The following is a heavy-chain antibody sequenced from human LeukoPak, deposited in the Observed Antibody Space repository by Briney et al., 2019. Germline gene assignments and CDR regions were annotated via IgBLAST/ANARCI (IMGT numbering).Heavy chain of an antibody. D-gene: IGHD1-26*01. CDR1: GFTFSNYW. V-gene: IGHV3-7*01. J-gene: IGHJ5*02. CDR2: IKQDGSEK. CDR3: ARGGDYSGWFDP. Sequence: PGGSLRLSCAASGFTFSNYWMTWVRQAPGKGLDWVANIKQDGSEKYYVDSVKGRFTISRDNAKNSLYLQMNSLRAEDTAVYYCARGGDYSGWFDPWGRGTVVTVSS.